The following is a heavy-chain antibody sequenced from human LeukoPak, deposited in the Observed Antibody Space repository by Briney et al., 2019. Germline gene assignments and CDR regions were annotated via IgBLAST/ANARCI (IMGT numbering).Heavy chain of an antibody. D-gene: IGHD6-13*01. CDR1: GFTFSGYW. CDR3: ARARVAGTNWFDP. V-gene: IGHV3-74*01. J-gene: IGHJ5*02. CDR2: INSDGSST. Sequence: GGSLRLSCAASGFTFSGYWMHWVRQAPGKGLVWVSRINSDGSSTTYADSVKGRFTISRDNAKSTPYLQMNSLRAEDTAVYYCARARVAGTNWFDPWGQGTLVTVSA.